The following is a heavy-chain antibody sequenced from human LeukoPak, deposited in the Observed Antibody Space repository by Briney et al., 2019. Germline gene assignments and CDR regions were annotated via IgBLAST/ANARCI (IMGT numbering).Heavy chain of an antibody. D-gene: IGHD3-22*01. V-gene: IGHV4-34*01. CDR2: INHSGST. CDR1: GGSFSGYY. Sequence: SETLSLTCAVYGGSFSGYYWSWIRQPPGKGLEWIGEINHSGSTNYNPSLKSRVTISVDTSKNQFSLKLSSVTAADTAVYYCASSGYWMGLNYGGPGTLVTVSS. CDR3: ASSGYWMGLNY. J-gene: IGHJ4*02.